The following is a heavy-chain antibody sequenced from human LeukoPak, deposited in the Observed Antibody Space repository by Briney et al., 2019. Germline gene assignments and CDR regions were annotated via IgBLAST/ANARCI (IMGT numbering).Heavy chain of an antibody. CDR2: IYYSGST. J-gene: IGHJ4*02. CDR1: GGSISSYY. CDR3: ASSVRGVISGEDY. Sequence: PSETLSLTCTVSGGSISSYYWSWIRQPPGKGLEWIGNIYYSGSTNYNPSLKSRVTISVDTSKNQFSLKLSSVTAADTAVYYCASSVRGVISGEDYWGQGTLVTVSS. D-gene: IGHD3-10*02. V-gene: IGHV4-59*12.